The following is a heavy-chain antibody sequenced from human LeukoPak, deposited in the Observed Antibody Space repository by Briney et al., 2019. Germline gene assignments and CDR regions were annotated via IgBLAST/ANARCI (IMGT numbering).Heavy chain of an antibody. D-gene: IGHD3-9*01. CDR3: ARATTYDILTGYFDY. CDR1: GFTFSSYT. V-gene: IGHV3-21*01. Sequence: SGGSLRLSCAASGFTFSSYTMNWVRQAPGKGLEWVSSISSSSSYIYYADSVKGRFTISRDNAKNSLYLQMNGLRAEDTAMYYCARATTYDILTGYFDYWGQGTLVTVSS. J-gene: IGHJ4*02. CDR2: ISSSSSYI.